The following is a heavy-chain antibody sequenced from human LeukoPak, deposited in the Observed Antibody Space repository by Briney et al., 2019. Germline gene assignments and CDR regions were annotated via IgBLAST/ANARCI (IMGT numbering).Heavy chain of an antibody. CDR3: ARGLNYDILTGYNHYYYYYYMDV. CDR2: ISAYNGNT. J-gene: IGHJ6*03. CDR1: GYTFTNYG. Sequence: ASVKVSCKASGYTFTNYGISWVRQAPGQGLEWMGWISAYNGNTKYAQRLQGRLTMTTDTSTSRAYMELRSLRFDDTAVYYCARGLNYDILTGYNHYYYYYYMDVWGKGTTVTVSS. D-gene: IGHD3-9*01. V-gene: IGHV1-18*01.